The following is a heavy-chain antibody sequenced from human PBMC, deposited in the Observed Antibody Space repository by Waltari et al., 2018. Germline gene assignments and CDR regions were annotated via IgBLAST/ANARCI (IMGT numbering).Heavy chain of an antibody. Sequence: QVQLVQSGAEVKKPGASVKVSCKASGYTFTSYYMHWVRQAPGQGLEWMGISNPSGGSTSYAQKFQGRVTMTRDTSTSTVYMELSSLRSEDTAVYYCARDYHDCSGGSCSGSEYFQHWGQGTLVTVSS. D-gene: IGHD2-15*01. CDR1: GYTFTSYY. CDR3: ARDYHDCSGGSCSGSEYFQH. J-gene: IGHJ1*01. V-gene: IGHV1-46*01. CDR2: SNPSGGST.